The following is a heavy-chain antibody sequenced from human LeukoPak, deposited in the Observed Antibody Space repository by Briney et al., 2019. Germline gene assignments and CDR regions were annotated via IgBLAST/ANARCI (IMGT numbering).Heavy chain of an antibody. CDR3: ARAPITSPFYFDY. CDR2: INWSGGST. D-gene: IGHD2-2*01. CDR1: GFAFAEHG. J-gene: IGHJ4*02. V-gene: IGHV3-20*04. Sequence: GGSLRLSCTASGFAFAEHGMSWVRQVPGKGLEWVSGINWSGGSTGYADPLRGRFTISRDNAKNSLYLQMDSLRAEDTALYYCARAPITSPFYFDYWGQGTLVTVST.